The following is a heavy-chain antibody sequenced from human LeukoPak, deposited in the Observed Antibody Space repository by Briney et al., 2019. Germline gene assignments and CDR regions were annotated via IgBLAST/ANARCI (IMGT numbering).Heavy chain of an antibody. CDR2: INPNTGDT. Sequence: ASVKVSCKASGYIFTAYYMHWVRQAPGQGFEWMGWINPNTGDTSYARKFQGRVTMTRDTTISTAYMDLSSLTSDDAAVYYCASYPRYVSSPPFDYWGQGTQVSVSS. CDR3: ASYPRYVSSPPFDY. CDR1: GYIFTAYY. V-gene: IGHV1-2*02. D-gene: IGHD2-15*01. J-gene: IGHJ4*02.